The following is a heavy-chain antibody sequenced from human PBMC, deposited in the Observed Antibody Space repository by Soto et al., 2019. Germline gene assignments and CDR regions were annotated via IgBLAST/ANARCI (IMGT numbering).Heavy chain of an antibody. J-gene: IGHJ5*02. Sequence: ASVKVSCKASGYSFTSYGISWVRQAPGQGLEWMGWISAYNGNTNYAQKLQGRVTMTTDTSTSTAYMELRSLRSDDTAVYYCARDTPINYGSGSPNWFDPWGQGTLVTVSS. D-gene: IGHD3-10*01. CDR2: ISAYNGNT. CDR3: ARDTPINYGSGSPNWFDP. V-gene: IGHV1-18*01. CDR1: GYSFTSYG.